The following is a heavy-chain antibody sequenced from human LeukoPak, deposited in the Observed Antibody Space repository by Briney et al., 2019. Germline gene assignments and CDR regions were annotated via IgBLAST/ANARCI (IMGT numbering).Heavy chain of an antibody. J-gene: IGHJ6*03. CDR2: IYTSGST. V-gene: IGHV4-4*09. D-gene: IGHD2-15*01. Sequence: PSETPSLTCTVSGGSISSYYWSWIRQPPGKGLEWIGYIYTSGSTNYNPSLKSRVTISVDTSKNQFSLKLSSVTAADTAVYYCARPPYWSLSDYYYYYTDVWGKGTTVTVSS. CDR3: ARPPYWSLSDYYYYYTDV. CDR1: GGSISSYY.